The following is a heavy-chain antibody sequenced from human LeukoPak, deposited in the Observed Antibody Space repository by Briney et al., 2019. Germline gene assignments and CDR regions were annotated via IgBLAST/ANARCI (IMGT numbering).Heavy chain of an antibody. D-gene: IGHD6-19*01. V-gene: IGHV3-30*14. J-gene: IGHJ4*02. Sequence: GRSLRLSCAASGFTFSSYAMRWVRQAPGKGLEWVAVISYDGSNKYYADSVKGRFTISRDNSKNTLYLQMNSLRAEDTAVYYCARGTTIAVAGEDYWGQGTLVTVSS. CDR2: ISYDGSNK. CDR3: ARGTTIAVAGEDY. CDR1: GFTFSSYA.